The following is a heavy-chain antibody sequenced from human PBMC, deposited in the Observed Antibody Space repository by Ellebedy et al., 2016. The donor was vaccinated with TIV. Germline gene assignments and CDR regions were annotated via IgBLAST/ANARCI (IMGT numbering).Heavy chain of an antibody. J-gene: IGHJ4*02. D-gene: IGHD2-21*02. CDR3: VRARPYCGGDCFSFGN. Sequence: GESLKISXAASGFTFSNYAMHWVRQAPGKGLEWVSGVSGSDGRTYYADSVKGRFTISRDNSKNTLYLQMHSLRAEDTTVYYCVRARPYCGGDCFSFGNWGQGSLVTVSS. V-gene: IGHV3-23*01. CDR2: VSGSDGRT. CDR1: GFTFSNYA.